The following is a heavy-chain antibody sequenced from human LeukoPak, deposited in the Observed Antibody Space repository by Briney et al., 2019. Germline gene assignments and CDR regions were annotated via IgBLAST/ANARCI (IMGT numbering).Heavy chain of an antibody. CDR2: IYYTGST. J-gene: IGHJ4*02. Sequence: PSETLSFTCTVSGGSISSSSYYWGWIRQPPGTGLEWIGSIYYTGSTYYNPSLKSRVTISVDTSKNQFSLKLSSLTAADTAVYYCARHHYYDSSGYSVYYFDYWGQGTLVTVSS. CDR1: GGSISSSSYY. CDR3: ARHHYYDSSGYSVYYFDY. D-gene: IGHD3-22*01. V-gene: IGHV4-39*01.